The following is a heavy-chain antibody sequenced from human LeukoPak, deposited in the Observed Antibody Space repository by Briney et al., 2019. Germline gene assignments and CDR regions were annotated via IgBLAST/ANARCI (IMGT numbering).Heavy chain of an antibody. Sequence: GGSLRLSCAASGFTFSSYSMNWVRQAPGKGLEWVSSISSSSSYIYYADSVKGRFTISRDNAKNSLYLQMNSLRAEDTAVYYCARDGIPATSYYYYYMDVWGKGTTVTISS. CDR2: ISSSSSYI. V-gene: IGHV3-21*01. J-gene: IGHJ6*03. D-gene: IGHD2-2*01. CDR3: ARDGIPATSYYYYYMDV. CDR1: GFTFSSYS.